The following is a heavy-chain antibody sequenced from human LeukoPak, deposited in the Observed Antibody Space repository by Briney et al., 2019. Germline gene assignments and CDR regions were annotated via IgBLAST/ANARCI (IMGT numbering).Heavy chain of an antibody. CDR3: ARQGTAMVLYYYYYMDV. V-gene: IGHV4-34*01. D-gene: IGHD5-18*01. Sequence: SETLSLTCTVSGGSISGYYWSWIRQPPGKGLEWIGEINHSGSTNYNPSLKSRVTISVDTSKNQFSLKLSSVTAADTAVYYCARQGTAMVLYYYYYMDVWGKGTTVTVSS. J-gene: IGHJ6*03. CDR2: INHSGST. CDR1: GGSISGYY.